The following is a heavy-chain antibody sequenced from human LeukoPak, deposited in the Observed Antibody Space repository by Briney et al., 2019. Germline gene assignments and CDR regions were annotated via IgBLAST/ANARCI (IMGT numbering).Heavy chain of an antibody. Sequence: TGGSLRLSCAASGFTFSSYAMSWVRQAPGKGLEWVAVISYDGSDKYYADSVKGRFTISRDNSKNTLYLQMNSLRAEDTAVYYCAKRRTVDTAMVTHYYGMDVWGQGTTVTVSS. CDR2: ISYDGSDK. D-gene: IGHD5-18*01. CDR1: GFTFSSYA. V-gene: IGHV3-30*18. CDR3: AKRRTVDTAMVTHYYGMDV. J-gene: IGHJ6*02.